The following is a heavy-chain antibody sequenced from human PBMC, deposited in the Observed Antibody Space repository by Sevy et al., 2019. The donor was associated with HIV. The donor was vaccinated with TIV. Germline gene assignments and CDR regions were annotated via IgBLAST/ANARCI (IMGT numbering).Heavy chain of an antibody. CDR3: ARQSWYTSGWFWFDP. V-gene: IGHV4-39*01. CDR1: GGSISSTSYY. Sequence: SETLSLTCSVSGGSISSTSYYWGLIRQPPGKGLEWIGTIYYTGNTYYNPSLKSRVTISVDTSKNRFSLKLSSVTAADTAVYYCARQSWYTSGWFWFDPWGQGTLVTVSS. D-gene: IGHD6-19*01. CDR2: IYYTGNT. J-gene: IGHJ5*02.